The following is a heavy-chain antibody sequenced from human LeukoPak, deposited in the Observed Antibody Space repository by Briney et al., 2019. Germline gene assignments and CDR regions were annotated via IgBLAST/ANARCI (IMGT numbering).Heavy chain of an antibody. Sequence: GASVKVSCKASGYTFTSYDINWVRQATGQGLEWMGWINPNSGATNYAQKFQGRVTMTRDTSISTAYMELSRLRSDDTAVYYCARDHPPIRKYSGSPGYWGQGTLVTVSS. J-gene: IGHJ4*02. CDR1: GYTFTSYD. CDR2: INPNSGAT. V-gene: IGHV1-2*02. CDR3: ARDHPPIRKYSGSPGY. D-gene: IGHD1-26*01.